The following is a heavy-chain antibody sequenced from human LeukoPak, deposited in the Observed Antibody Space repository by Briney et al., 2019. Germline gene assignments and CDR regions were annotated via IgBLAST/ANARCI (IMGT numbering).Heavy chain of an antibody. CDR2: IIPIFGTA. J-gene: IGHJ4*02. V-gene: IGHV1-69*13. Sequence: SVKVSCKASGGTFSSYAISWVRQAPGQGLEWMGGIIPIFGTANYAQKFQGRVTITADESTSTAYMKLSSLRSEDTAVYYCARSPEYCSGGSCQADYWGQGTLVTVSS. D-gene: IGHD2-15*01. CDR3: ARSPEYCSGGSCQADY. CDR1: GGTFSSYA.